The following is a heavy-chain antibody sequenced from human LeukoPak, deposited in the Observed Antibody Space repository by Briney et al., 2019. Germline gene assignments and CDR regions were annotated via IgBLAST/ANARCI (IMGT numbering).Heavy chain of an antibody. CDR2: IRADAVTT. CDR1: GFMFSSYS. CDR3: VKDDGWVQYAN. D-gene: IGHD5-24*01. Sequence: GGSLRLSCAASGFMFSSYSMNWVRQAPGKGLEWVSGIRADAVTTYYADSVKGRFIISRDNSKNTVYLRMNSLSAEDAAVYYCVKDDGWVQYANWGQGTLVTVSS. J-gene: IGHJ4*02. V-gene: IGHV3-23*01.